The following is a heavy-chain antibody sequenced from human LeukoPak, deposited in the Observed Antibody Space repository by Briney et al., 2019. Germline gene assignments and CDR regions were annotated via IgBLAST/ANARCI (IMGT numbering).Heavy chain of an antibody. J-gene: IGHJ5*02. D-gene: IGHD2-15*01. CDR3: ARTLSRYCSGGSCQQYNWFDP. CDR2: IIPIFGTA. CDR1: GGTFSSYG. V-gene: IGHV1-69*05. Sequence: GASVKVSCKASGGTFSSYGISWVRQAPGQGLEWMGGIIPIFGTANYAQKFQGRVTITTDESTSTAYMELSSLRSEDTAVYYCARTLSRYCSGGSCQQYNWFDPWGQGTLVTVSS.